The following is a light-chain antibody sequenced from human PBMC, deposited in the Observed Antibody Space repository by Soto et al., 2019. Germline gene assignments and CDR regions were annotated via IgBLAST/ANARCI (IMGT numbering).Light chain of an antibody. CDR3: QKYGSSPRT. Sequence: EIVLTPSPGTLSFSPGERSTLSCRASQSVSSSYLAWYQQKPGQAPGLLIYGASSRATGIPDRFSGSGSGTDFTLTISRLEPEDFAVYYCQKYGSSPRTFGQGTKVDIK. V-gene: IGKV3-20*01. CDR1: QSVSSSY. CDR2: GAS. J-gene: IGKJ1*01.